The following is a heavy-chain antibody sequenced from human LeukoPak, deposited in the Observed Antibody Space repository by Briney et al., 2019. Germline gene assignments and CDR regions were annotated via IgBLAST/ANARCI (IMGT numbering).Heavy chain of an antibody. Sequence: PGGSLRLSCAASGFTFSSYEMNWVRQAPGKGLEWVSYISSSGSTIYYADSVKGRFAISRDNAKNSLYLQMKSLRAEDTAVYYCVRDHSGWSLDPWGQGTLVTVSS. D-gene: IGHD6-19*01. J-gene: IGHJ5*02. V-gene: IGHV3-48*03. CDR2: ISSSGSTI. CDR3: VRDHSGWSLDP. CDR1: GFTFSSYE.